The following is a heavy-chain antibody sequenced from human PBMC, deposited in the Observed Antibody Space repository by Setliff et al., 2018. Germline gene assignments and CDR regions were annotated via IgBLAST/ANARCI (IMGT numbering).Heavy chain of an antibody. Sequence: ASVKVSCKVSGYRLIEVSMHWVRQAPGKGLEWMGGFDPEDEETIYAQKFQGRVTMTEDTSTDTAYMELSSLRSEDTAVYYCATFELLTGVGTAMTQFDYWGQGTQVTVSS. CDR3: ATFELLTGVGTAMTQFDY. J-gene: IGHJ4*02. CDR2: FDPEDEET. D-gene: IGHD2-21*02. CDR1: GYRLIEVS. V-gene: IGHV1-24*01.